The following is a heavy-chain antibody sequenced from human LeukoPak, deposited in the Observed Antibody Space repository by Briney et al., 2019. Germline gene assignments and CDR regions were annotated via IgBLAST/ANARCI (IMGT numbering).Heavy chain of an antibody. D-gene: IGHD2/OR15-2a*01. V-gene: IGHV3-21*01. Sequence: PGGSLRLSCAASGFSLSSYDMNWVRQAPGKGLEWVSSISTSSTFIYYTYSVKGRFTISRDNAKNSLYLQMNSLSAEETAVYYCARADCSSSTCYLRSSWFDPWGQGTLVTVSS. CDR3: ARADCSSSTCYLRSSWFDP. CDR1: GFSLSSYD. J-gene: IGHJ5*02. CDR2: ISTSSTFI.